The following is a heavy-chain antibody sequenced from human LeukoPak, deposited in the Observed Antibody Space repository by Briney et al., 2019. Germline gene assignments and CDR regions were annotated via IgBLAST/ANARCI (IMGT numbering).Heavy chain of an antibody. CDR1: GGTFSSYA. CDR2: IIPIFGTA. Sequence: GASVKVSCRASGGTFSSYAISWVRQAPGQGLEWMGRIIPIFGTANYAQKFQGRVTITTDESTSTAYMELSSLRSEDTAVYYCARTKSIVGATYFDYWGQGTLVTVSS. V-gene: IGHV1-69*05. D-gene: IGHD1-26*01. J-gene: IGHJ4*02. CDR3: ARTKSIVGATYFDY.